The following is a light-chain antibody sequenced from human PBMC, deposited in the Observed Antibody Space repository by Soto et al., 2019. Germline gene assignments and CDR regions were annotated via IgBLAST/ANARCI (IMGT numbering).Light chain of an antibody. CDR1: QSVSSSY. CDR3: QQYGSSPRT. Sequence: EIVLTQSPGTLSLSPGERATLSCRASQSVSSSYLGWYQQKPGQAPRLVIYGASSRATGIPDRFSGSGSGTDFTLTISRLDPEDFAVYYCQQYGSSPRTLGQATKVDIK. J-gene: IGKJ1*01. CDR2: GAS. V-gene: IGKV3-20*01.